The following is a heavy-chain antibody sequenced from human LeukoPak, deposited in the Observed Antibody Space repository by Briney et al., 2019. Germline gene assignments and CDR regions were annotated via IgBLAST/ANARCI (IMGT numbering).Heavy chain of an antibody. CDR3: ARVRYGDYGPFDY. J-gene: IGHJ4*02. D-gene: IGHD4-17*01. CDR2: ISSSSTI. V-gene: IGHV3-48*02. Sequence: GGSLRLSCAASGFTFSSSGMNWVRQAPGKGLEWVSYISSSSTIYYADSVKGRFTISRDNAKNSLYLQMNSLRDEDTAVYYCARVRYGDYGPFDYWGQGALVTVSS. CDR1: GFTFSSSG.